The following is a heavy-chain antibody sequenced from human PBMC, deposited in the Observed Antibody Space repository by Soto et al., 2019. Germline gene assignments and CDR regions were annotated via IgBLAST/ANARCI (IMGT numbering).Heavy chain of an antibody. CDR3: ASYVEMATIIDY. CDR2: IYHSGST. D-gene: IGHD5-12*01. CDR1: GDSISSSNW. J-gene: IGHJ4*02. V-gene: IGHV4-4*02. Sequence: SETLSLTCAVSGDSISSSNWWSWVRQPPGKGLEWIGEIYHSGSTNYNPSLKSRVTISVDKSKNQFSLKLSSVTAADTAVYYCASYVEMATIIDYWGQGTLVTVS.